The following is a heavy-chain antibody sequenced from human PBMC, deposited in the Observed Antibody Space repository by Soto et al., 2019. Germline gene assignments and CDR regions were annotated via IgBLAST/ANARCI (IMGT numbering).Heavy chain of an antibody. V-gene: IGHV3-30-3*01. D-gene: IGHD1-26*01. CDR2: ISYDGSNK. J-gene: IGHJ4*02. CDR3: ARDPTSGATGGY. Sequence: QVQLVESGGGVVQPGRSLRLSGAASGFTFSSYAMHWVRQAPGKGLEWVAVISYDGSNKYYADSVKGRFTISRDNSKNTLYLQMNSLRAEDTAVYYCARDPTSGATGGYWGQGTLVTVSS. CDR1: GFTFSSYA.